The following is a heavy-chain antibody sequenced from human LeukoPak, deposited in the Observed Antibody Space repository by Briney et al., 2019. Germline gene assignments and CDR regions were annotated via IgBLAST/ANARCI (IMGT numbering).Heavy chain of an antibody. CDR1: GFTFSSFG. CDR3: VRGIWNGPCY. CDR2: ISSSSSTI. V-gene: IGHV3-48*01. Sequence: PGGSLRLSCAASGFTFSSFGINWVRQAPGKGLEWVSYISSSSSTIYYADSVKGRFTISRDNAKNSLYLQMNSLRAEDTAVYYCVRGIWNGPCYWGQGTLVTVSS. J-gene: IGHJ4*02. D-gene: IGHD1-1*01.